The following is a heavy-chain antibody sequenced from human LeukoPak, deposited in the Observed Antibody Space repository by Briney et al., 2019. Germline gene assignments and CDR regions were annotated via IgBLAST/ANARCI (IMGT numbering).Heavy chain of an antibody. D-gene: IGHD5-18*01. J-gene: IGHJ4*02. V-gene: IGHV1-46*01. Sequence: ASVKVSFKASGYTFTSYYMHLVRQAPGQGLEWMGIINPSGGSTSYAQKFQGRVTMTSDMSTSTVYMELSRLKTEDTAVYYCTTEGYSYGYWGQGTLVTVSS. CDR3: TTEGYSYGY. CDR2: INPSGGST. CDR1: GYTFTSYY.